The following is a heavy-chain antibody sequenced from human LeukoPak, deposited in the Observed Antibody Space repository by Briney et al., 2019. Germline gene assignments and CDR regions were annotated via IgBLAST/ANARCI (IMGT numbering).Heavy chain of an antibody. CDR3: ARGERRITIFGVVNKGMDV. CDR1: GYTFTSYG. Sequence: GASVKVSCKASGYTFTSYGISWVRQAPGQGLEWMGWISAYNGNTNYAQKLQGRVTMTTDTSTSTAYMELRSLRSDDTAVYYCARGERRITIFGVVNKGMDVRGQGTTVTVSS. V-gene: IGHV1-18*01. CDR2: ISAYNGNT. J-gene: IGHJ6*02. D-gene: IGHD3-3*01.